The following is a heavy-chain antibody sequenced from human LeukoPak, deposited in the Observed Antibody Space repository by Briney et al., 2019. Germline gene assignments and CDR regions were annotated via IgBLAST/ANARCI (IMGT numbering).Heavy chain of an antibody. V-gene: IGHV3-23*01. D-gene: IGHD3-10*01. Sequence: GGSLRLSCAAPGFTFSSYAMSWVRQAPGKGLEWVSAISGSGGSTYYAASVKGRFTISRDNSKNTLYLQMNSRRAEDTAVYYCAKRMVRYGSGSLLDYWGQGTLVTVSS. CDR3: AKRMVRYGSGSLLDY. J-gene: IGHJ4*02. CDR1: GFTFSSYA. CDR2: ISGSGGST.